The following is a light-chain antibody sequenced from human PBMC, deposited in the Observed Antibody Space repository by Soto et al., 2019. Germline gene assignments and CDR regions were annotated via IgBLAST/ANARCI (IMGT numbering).Light chain of an antibody. CDR2: AAS. Sequence: DIQMTQSPSSLSASVGDRVTITCLSRQGISSYLSWYQQKQGKVPKRLIYAASTVQSGVPSRFSGSGSGTDFTLAISSLQSEAGATSYCKKENNVPLTFGGGPKAEIK. CDR3: KKENNVPLT. CDR1: QGISSY. V-gene: IGKV1-27*01. J-gene: IGKJ4*01.